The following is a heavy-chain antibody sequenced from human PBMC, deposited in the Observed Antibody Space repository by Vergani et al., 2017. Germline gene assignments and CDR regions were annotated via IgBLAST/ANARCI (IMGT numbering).Heavy chain of an antibody. J-gene: IGHJ3*02. Sequence: QLQLQESGSGLVKPSQTLSLTCAVSGGSIGSGGYSWSWIRQPPGKGLEWIGYIYHSGSTYYNPSLKSRVTISVDRSKNQFSLKLSSVTAADTAVYYCARVESNCGGDCYPSVAFDIWGQGTMSPSLQ. CDR2: IYHSGST. V-gene: IGHV4-30-2*01. D-gene: IGHD2-21*01. CDR3: ARVESNCGGDCYPSVAFDI. CDR1: GGSIGSGGYS.